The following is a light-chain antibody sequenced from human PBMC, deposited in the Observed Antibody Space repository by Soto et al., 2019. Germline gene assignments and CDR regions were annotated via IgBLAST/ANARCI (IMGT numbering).Light chain of an antibody. Sequence: DIVLTQSPATLSLSSGDRATLSCRASQSVSSSLAWYQQKPGQAPRLLIYDASSRASGIPARFSGSGSGTDFTPTISSLEPEDFAVYYCQQRSNWLTFGGGTKVDIK. J-gene: IGKJ4*01. V-gene: IGKV3-11*01. CDR3: QQRSNWLT. CDR2: DAS. CDR1: QSVSSS.